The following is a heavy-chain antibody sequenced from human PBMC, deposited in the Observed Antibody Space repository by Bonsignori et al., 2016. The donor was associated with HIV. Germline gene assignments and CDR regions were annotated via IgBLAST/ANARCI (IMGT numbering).Heavy chain of an antibody. J-gene: IGHJ6*03. D-gene: IGHD3-16*01. V-gene: IGHV4-59*03. CDR2: TYDSGSA. CDR3: AMAGGGEKTYYYYYLDV. Sequence: QVQLQESGPRLVKPSETLSLTCSVSGASISSYYWTWIRQPPGKGLEWIGYTYDSGSATYNASLKSRVTISLDRSKNQFSLQLKSVTAADTAVYFCAMAGGGEKTYYYYYLDVVGKGTKVTVSS. CDR1: GASISSYY.